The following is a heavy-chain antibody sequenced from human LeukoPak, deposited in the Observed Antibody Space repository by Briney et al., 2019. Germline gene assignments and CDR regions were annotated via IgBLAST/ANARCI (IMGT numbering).Heavy chain of an antibody. CDR2: IYYSGST. D-gene: IGHD3-22*01. V-gene: IGHV4-31*03. J-gene: IGHJ4*02. CDR1: GGSISSGGYY. CDR3: ARGQVIVVVTRSGGRYDY. Sequence: SQTLSLTCTVSGGSISSGGYYWSWIRQHPGKGLEWIGYIYYSGSTYYNPSLKSRVTISVDTSKNQFSLKLSSVTAADTAVYYCARGQVIVVVTRSGGRYDYWGQGTLVTVSS.